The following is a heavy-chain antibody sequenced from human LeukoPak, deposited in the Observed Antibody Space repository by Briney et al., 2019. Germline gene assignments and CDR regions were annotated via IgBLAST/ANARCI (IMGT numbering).Heavy chain of an antibody. J-gene: IGHJ4*02. D-gene: IGHD1-26*01. CDR3: ARHQMGANTFDY. V-gene: IGHV4-4*02. Sequence: GSLRLSCAASGFTFSSYTMHWVRQPPGKGLEWIGEIYRSGSTNYNPSLKSRVTISIDKSTNQFSLRLSSVTAADTAVYYCARHQMGANTFDYWGQGTLVTVSS. CDR1: GFTFSSYTM. CDR2: IYRSGST.